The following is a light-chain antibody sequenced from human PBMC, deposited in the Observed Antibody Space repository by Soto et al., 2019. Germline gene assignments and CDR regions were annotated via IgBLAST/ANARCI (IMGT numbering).Light chain of an antibody. CDR2: GAS. J-gene: IGKJ4*01. V-gene: IGKV3-20*01. CDR1: QSVGSTY. CDR3: QQYGTSPLT. Sequence: IVLTQSPGTLSLSPGKSATLSCRASQSVGSTYLAWYQQKPGQAPRLLIYGASNRATDIPDRFSGSGSGTDFTLTISRLEPEDFAVYYCQQYGTSPLTFGGGTKVDIK.